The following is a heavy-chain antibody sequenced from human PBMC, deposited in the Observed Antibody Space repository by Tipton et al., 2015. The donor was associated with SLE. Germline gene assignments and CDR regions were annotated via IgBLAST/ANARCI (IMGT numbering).Heavy chain of an antibody. J-gene: IGHJ4*02. CDR1: GFTFKDYW. V-gene: IGHV3-74*01. D-gene: IGHD5/OR15-5a*01. Sequence: LRLSCAASGFTFKDYWMHWVRQARDKGLVWVSRIHGDGIRSDYADSVRGRFTISRDNAKKTVWLQMDSLRVEDTAVYYCAKGPKYGVFYFDSWGQGSLVTVS. CDR2: IHGDGIRS. CDR3: AKGPKYGVFYFDS.